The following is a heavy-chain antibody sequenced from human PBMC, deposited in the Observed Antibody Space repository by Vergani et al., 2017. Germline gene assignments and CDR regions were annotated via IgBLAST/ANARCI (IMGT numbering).Heavy chain of an antibody. D-gene: IGHD5-18*01. CDR3: AKGYSYGPYDAFDI. V-gene: IGHV3-48*01. CDR2: ISSSSSTI. Sequence: EVQLVESGGGLVQPGGSLRLSCAASGFTFSSYSMNWVRQAPGKGLEWVSYISSSSSTIYYADSVKGRFTISRDNAKNTLYLQMNSLRAEDTAVYYCAKGYSYGPYDAFDIWGQGTMVTVSS. J-gene: IGHJ3*02. CDR1: GFTFSSYS.